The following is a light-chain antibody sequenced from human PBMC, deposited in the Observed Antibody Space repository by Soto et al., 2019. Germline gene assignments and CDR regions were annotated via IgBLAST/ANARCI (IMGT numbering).Light chain of an antibody. Sequence: EIVMTQSPATLSVSPGERATLSCRASQSVSSNLAWYQQKPGQAPRLLIYDAATRATGIPASFSGSGSGTEFTRTISSLQSEDFAVYYCQQYNNWETFGQGTKVEIK. CDR3: QQYNNWET. J-gene: IGKJ1*01. CDR2: DAA. CDR1: QSVSSN. V-gene: IGKV3-15*01.